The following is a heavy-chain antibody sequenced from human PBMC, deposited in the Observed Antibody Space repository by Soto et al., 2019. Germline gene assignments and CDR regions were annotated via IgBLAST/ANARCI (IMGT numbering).Heavy chain of an antibody. CDR2: INHSGST. V-gene: IGHV4-34*01. J-gene: IGHJ4*02. Sequence: SETLSLXCAVYGWSFSGYYWSWIRQPLGKGQEWLGEINHSGSTNYNPSLKSRVTISVYTSKNQFSLKLSSVTAADTAVYFCARGPSGLCGVVNVYWGQGTLVTVSS. CDR3: ARGPSGLCGVVNVY. CDR1: GWSFSGYY. D-gene: IGHD3-3*01.